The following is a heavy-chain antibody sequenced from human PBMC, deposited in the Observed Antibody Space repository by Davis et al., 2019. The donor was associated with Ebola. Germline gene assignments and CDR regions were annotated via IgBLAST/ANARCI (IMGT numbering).Heavy chain of an antibody. CDR3: AKGGYSGSYGPWDGMDV. J-gene: IGHJ6*02. Sequence: ASVKVSCKASGYMFTGYYMHWVRQAPGQGLEWMGWINPNSGGTNYAQKFQGWVTMTRDTSISTAYMELSRLRSDDPAVYYCAKGGYSGSYGPWDGMDVWGQGTTVTVSS. CDR1: GYMFTGYY. D-gene: IGHD1-26*01. V-gene: IGHV1-2*04. CDR2: INPNSGGT.